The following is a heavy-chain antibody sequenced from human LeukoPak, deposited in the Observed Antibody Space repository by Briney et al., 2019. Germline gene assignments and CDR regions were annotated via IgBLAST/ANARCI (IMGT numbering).Heavy chain of an antibody. Sequence: ASVKVSCKASGYTFTSYDINWVRQATGQGLEWMGWMNPNSGNTGYAQKFQGRVTITRNTSISTAYMELSCLRSEDTAVYYCARDGYSSGWFKADPGEFDPWGQGTLVTVSS. CDR3: ARDGYSSGWFKADPGEFDP. CDR1: GYTFTSYD. D-gene: IGHD6-19*01. CDR2: MNPNSGNT. V-gene: IGHV1-8*03. J-gene: IGHJ5*02.